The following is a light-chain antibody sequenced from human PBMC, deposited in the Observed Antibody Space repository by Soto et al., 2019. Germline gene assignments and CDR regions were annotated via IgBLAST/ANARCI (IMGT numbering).Light chain of an antibody. J-gene: IGLJ1*01. V-gene: IGLV3-21*02. CDR1: NIGIKI. Sequence: SYELTQPPSVSVAPGQTARITCGGNNIGIKIVHWYQQKPGQAPVVVVYDNSDRPSGIPERFSGSNSGNTANLTISRVEAGDEADYYCQVWDSSSDQYVFGAGTKVTVL. CDR3: QVWDSSSDQYV. CDR2: DNS.